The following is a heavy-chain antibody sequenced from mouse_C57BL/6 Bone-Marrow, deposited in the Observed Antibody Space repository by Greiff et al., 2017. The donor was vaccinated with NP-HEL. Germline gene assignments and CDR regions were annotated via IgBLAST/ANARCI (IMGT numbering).Heavy chain of an antibody. J-gene: IGHJ4*01. CDR3: ARGAYDGYYEGAMDY. V-gene: IGHV1-55*01. CDR1: GYTFTSYW. Sequence: VQLQQPGAELVKPGASVKMSCKASGYTFTSYWITWVKQRPGQGLEWIGDIYPGSGSTNYNEKFKSKATLTVDTSSSTAYMQLSSLTSEDSAVYYCARGAYDGYYEGAMDYWGQGTSVTVSS. D-gene: IGHD2-3*01. CDR2: IYPGSGST.